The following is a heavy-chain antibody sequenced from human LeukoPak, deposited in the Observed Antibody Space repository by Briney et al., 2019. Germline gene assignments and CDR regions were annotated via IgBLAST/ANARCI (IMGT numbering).Heavy chain of an antibody. D-gene: IGHD3-22*01. CDR2: ISAYNGNT. CDR1: GYTFTSFG. V-gene: IGHV1-18*01. J-gene: IGHJ4*02. CDR3: ARDLSSSYYYVFDY. Sequence: ASVKVSCKASGYTFTSFGISWARQAPGQGLEWMGWISAYNGNTIYAQMLQGRVTMTTDTSTSTAYMELRSLRSDDTAVYYCARDLSSSYYYVFDYWGQGTLVTVSS.